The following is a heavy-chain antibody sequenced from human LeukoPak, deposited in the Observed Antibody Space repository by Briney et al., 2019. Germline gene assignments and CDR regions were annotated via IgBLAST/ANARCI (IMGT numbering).Heavy chain of an antibody. Sequence: SETLSLTCTVSGGSISSHYWSWIRKPPGKGLEWIGYLSYSGTTNINPSLKSRVSILGDTPQNQISLKLASVTAADSAVYFCAREDSANGRNWFDLWGQGTLVIVSS. CDR3: AREDSANGRNWFDL. J-gene: IGHJ5*02. D-gene: IGHD2-8*01. V-gene: IGHV4-59*11. CDR2: LSYSGTT. CDR1: GGSISSHY.